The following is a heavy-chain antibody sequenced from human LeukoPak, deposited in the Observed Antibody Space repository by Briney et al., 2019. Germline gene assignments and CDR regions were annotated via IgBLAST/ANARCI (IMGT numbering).Heavy chain of an antibody. CDR3: ARVKVDSMVRYYFDY. V-gene: IGHV4-31*03. CDR2: ICYSGST. J-gene: IGHJ4*02. CDR1: GGSISSGGYY. Sequence: SQTLSLTCTVSGGSISSGGYYWSWIRQHPGKSLEWIGYICYSGSTYYNPSLKSRVTISVDTSKNQFSLKLSSVTAADTAVYYCARVKVDSMVRYYFDYWGQGPLVTVSS. D-gene: IGHD3-10*01.